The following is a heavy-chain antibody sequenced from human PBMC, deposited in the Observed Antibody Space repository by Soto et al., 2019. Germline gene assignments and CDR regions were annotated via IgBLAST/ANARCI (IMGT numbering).Heavy chain of an antibody. D-gene: IGHD5-12*01. J-gene: IGHJ4*02. CDR3: ARDPTYRGFDY. Sequence: ASVKVSCTASGYTFTSYGISWVRQAPGQGLEWMGWISAYNGNTNYAQKLQGRVTMTTDTSTSTAYMELRSLRSDDTAVDYCARDPTYRGFDYWGQGPVVTVAS. CDR1: GYTFTSYG. CDR2: ISAYNGNT. V-gene: IGHV1-18*01.